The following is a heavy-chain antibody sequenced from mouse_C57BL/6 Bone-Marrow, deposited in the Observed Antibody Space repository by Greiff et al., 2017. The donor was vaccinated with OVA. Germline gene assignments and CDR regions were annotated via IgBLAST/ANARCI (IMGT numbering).Heavy chain of an antibody. D-gene: IGHD6-1*01. CDR2: IWTGGGT. CDR1: GFSLTSYA. CDR3: ARNRQGVPYYFDY. V-gene: IGHV2-9-1*01. J-gene: IGHJ2*01. Sequence: VQLQQSGPGLVAPSQSLSITCTVSGFSLTSYAISWVRQPPGKGLEWLGVIWTGGGTNYNSALKSRLSISKDNSKSQVFLKMNSLQTDDTARYYCARNRQGVPYYFDYWGQCTTLTVSS.